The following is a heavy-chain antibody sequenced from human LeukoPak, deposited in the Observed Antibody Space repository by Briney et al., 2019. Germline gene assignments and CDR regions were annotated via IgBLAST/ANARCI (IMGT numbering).Heavy chain of an antibody. CDR2: LSGSGTDT. CDR3: ATQSFGWFDL. CDR1: GLAFPYYA. V-gene: IGHV3-23*01. J-gene: IGHJ5*02. D-gene: IGHD3-10*01. Sequence: GGSLRLSCAASGLAFPYYAMTWVRQAPGKGLEWVSTLSGSGTDTYYADSVKGRFTISRDNSKNTLYLQMNSLRAEDTAVYYCATQSFGWFDLWGQGTLVTVSS.